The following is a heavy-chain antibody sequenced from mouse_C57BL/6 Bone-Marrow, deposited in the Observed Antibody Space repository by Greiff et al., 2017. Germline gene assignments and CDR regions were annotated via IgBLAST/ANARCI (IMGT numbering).Heavy chain of an antibody. J-gene: IGHJ2*01. V-gene: IGHV1-50*01. Sequence: QVQLQQPGAELVKPGASVKLSCKASGYTFTSYWMQWVKQRPGQGLEWIGEIDPSDSYTNYNQQFKGKATLTVDTSSSTAYMQLSSLTSEDSAVYYCARKVPFITTFDYWGQGTTLTVSS. CDR1: GYTFTSYW. CDR2: IDPSDSYT. CDR3: ARKVPFITTFDY. D-gene: IGHD1-1*01.